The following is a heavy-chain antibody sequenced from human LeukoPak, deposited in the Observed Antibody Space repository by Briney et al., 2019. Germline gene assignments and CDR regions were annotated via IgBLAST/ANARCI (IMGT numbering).Heavy chain of an antibody. D-gene: IGHD5-18*01. Sequence: PGGSLRLSCAASGFTFSSYSMNWVRQAPGKGLEWVSSISSSSYIYYADSVKGRFTISRDNAKNSLYLQMNSLRAEDTAVYYCARVSMAAAMDFDYWGQGTLVTVSS. CDR2: ISSSSYI. J-gene: IGHJ4*02. V-gene: IGHV3-21*01. CDR1: GFTFSSYS. CDR3: ARVSMAAAMDFDY.